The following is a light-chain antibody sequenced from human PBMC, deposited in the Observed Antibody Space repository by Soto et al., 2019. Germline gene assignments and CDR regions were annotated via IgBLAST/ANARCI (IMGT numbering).Light chain of an antibody. CDR2: AAS. CDR1: QSIANY. J-gene: IGKJ5*01. CDR3: QQSYNTLIT. V-gene: IGKV1-39*01. Sequence: DIQMTQSPSSLSASVGDRVTITCLASQSIANYLNWYQQKPGTAPKLLIFAASSLQSGVPSRLSGSGSGTDFTLTISSLQAEDFATYYCQQSYNTLITFGHGTRLEIK.